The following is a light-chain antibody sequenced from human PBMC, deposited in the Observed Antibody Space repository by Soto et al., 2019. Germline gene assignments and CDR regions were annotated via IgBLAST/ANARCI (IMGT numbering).Light chain of an antibody. CDR2: KAT. Sequence: DNTMSQSPSTLYASVGDRVSIHCRASWSINNLLAWFQQKPGKAPEILIYKATSLESGVPSRFSGSGSGTEFTLTISSLQPDDFATYYCLQYYDYRTFGQGTKVDIK. J-gene: IGKJ1*01. V-gene: IGKV1-5*03. CDR3: LQYYDYRT. CDR1: WSINNL.